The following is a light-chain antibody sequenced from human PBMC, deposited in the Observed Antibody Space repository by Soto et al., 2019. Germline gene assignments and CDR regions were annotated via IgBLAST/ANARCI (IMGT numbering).Light chain of an antibody. CDR2: SNN. Sequence: QSVLTQPPSASGTPGQRVTISCSGSSSNIGSNTVNWYQQLPGTAPKLLIYSNNQRPSGVPDRFSGSKSGTSASLAISGLQSEDEADYYCAAWDDSLNVWVFGGVTKLTVL. CDR1: SSNIGSNT. J-gene: IGLJ3*02. V-gene: IGLV1-44*01. CDR3: AAWDDSLNVWV.